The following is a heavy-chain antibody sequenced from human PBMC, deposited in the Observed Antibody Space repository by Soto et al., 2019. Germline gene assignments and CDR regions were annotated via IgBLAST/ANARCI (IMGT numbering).Heavy chain of an antibody. CDR3: AKDKGYSDSTGYYYDALDI. V-gene: IGHV3-23*01. J-gene: IGHJ3*02. CDR2: ISGSGGST. CDR1: GFTFSSYA. D-gene: IGHD3-22*01. Sequence: GGSLRLSCAASGFTFSSYAMSWVRQAPGKGLEWVSAISGSGGSTYYADSVKGRFTISRDNSKNTLYLQMNSLRAEDTAVYYCAKDKGYSDSTGYYYDALDIWGQGTMVTVSS.